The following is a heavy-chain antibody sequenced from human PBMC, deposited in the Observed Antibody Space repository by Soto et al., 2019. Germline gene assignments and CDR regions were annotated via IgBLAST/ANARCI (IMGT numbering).Heavy chain of an antibody. CDR1: GFSLNSRGVG. CDR3: VHRGPVDETGMGFDF. D-gene: IGHD3-9*01. Sequence: QITLRESGPALVKPTQPLTLTCTFSGFSLNSRGVGVGWVRQPPGKALEWLAIVYWDDDKRYRPSLRSRLSIRKDTPKNLVVLTLTNTDPVDTATYYCVHRGPVDETGMGFDFWGQGSLVTVSS. J-gene: IGHJ4*02. V-gene: IGHV2-5*02. CDR2: VYWDDDK.